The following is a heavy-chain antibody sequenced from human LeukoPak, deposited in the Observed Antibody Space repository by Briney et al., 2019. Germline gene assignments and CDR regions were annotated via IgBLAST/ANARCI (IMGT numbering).Heavy chain of an antibody. CDR1: GFTFSSYA. Sequence: GGSLRLSCAASGFTFSSYAMSWVRQAPGKGLEWVSAISGSGGSTYYADSVKGRFTISRDNSKNTLYLQMNSLRAEDTAVYYCAKDLSSDFWSGGDAFDIWGQGTMVTVSS. D-gene: IGHD3-3*01. CDR3: AKDLSSDFWSGGDAFDI. J-gene: IGHJ3*02. CDR2: ISGSGGST. V-gene: IGHV3-23*01.